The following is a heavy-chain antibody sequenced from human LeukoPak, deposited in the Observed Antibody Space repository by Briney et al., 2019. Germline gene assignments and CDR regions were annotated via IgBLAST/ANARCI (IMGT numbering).Heavy chain of an antibody. Sequence: SETLSLTCTVSGGSISSYYWSWIRQPAGKGLEWIGRIYTSGSTNYNPSLKGRVTMSVDTSKNQFSLKLSSVTAADTAVHYCARVARYCSGGSCYFDYWGQGTLVTVSS. V-gene: IGHV4-4*07. CDR1: GGSISSYY. J-gene: IGHJ4*02. CDR2: IYTSGST. CDR3: ARVARYCSGGSCYFDY. D-gene: IGHD2-15*01.